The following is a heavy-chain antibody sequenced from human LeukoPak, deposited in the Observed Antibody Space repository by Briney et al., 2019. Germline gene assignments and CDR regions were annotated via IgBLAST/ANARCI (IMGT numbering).Heavy chain of an antibody. V-gene: IGHV3-23*01. CDR1: GFTFSSYA. CDR2: ISGSGGST. CDR3: AKGRLVAGTEDYFDY. J-gene: IGHJ4*02. D-gene: IGHD6-19*01. Sequence: GGSLRLSCAASGFTFSSYAMSWVRQAPGKGLEWVSAISGSGGSTYYADSVKGRFTTSRDNSKNTLYLQMNSLRAEDTAVYYCAKGRLVAGTEDYFDYWGQGTLVTVSS.